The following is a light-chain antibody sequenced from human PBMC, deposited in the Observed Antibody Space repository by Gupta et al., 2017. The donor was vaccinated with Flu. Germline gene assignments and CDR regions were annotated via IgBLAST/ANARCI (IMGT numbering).Light chain of an antibody. V-gene: IGKV4-1*01. CDR3: QQYFDDPPI. J-gene: IGKJ2*01. Sequence: DIVMTQSPDSLVVSVGERATINCKSSQTGLDNSNNKNYLAWYQQKSGHPPKLLISWASTWDYGVTDQFSGGGSGTDFTLTINSLQAEDVAVYYCQQYFDDPPIFGEGTKMEIK. CDR1: QTGLDNSNNKNY. CDR2: WAS.